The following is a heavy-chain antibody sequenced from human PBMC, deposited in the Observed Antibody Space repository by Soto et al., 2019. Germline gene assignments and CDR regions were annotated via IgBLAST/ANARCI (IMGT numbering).Heavy chain of an antibody. D-gene: IGHD6-13*01. CDR3: AAVESPLAAAGYWYFDL. V-gene: IGHV4-39*01. Sequence: SETLFLTCTVSGGSISSSSYYWGWIRQPPGKGLEWIGSIYYSGSTYYNPSLKSRVTISVDTSKNQFSLKLSSVTAADTAVYYCAAVESPLAAAGYWYFDLWGRGTLVTVSS. J-gene: IGHJ2*01. CDR1: GGSISSSSYY. CDR2: IYYSGST.